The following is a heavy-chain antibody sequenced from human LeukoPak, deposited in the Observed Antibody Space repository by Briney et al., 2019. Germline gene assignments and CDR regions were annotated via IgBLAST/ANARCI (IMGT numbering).Heavy chain of an antibody. CDR3: ARDGYCSGGSCYYSYFDY. Sequence: GGSLRLSCSATGFTFSNYAMHWVRQAPGKGLEWVAVISYDGSNKYYADSVKGRFTISRDNSKNTLYLQMNSLRAEDTAVYYCARDGYCSGGSCYYSYFDYWGQGTLVTVSS. J-gene: IGHJ4*02. D-gene: IGHD2-15*01. CDR1: GFTFSNYA. CDR2: ISYDGSNK. V-gene: IGHV3-30*04.